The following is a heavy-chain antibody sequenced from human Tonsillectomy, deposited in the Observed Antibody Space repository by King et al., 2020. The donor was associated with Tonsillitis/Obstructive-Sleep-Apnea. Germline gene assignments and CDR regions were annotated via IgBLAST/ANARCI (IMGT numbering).Heavy chain of an antibody. V-gene: IGHV5-51*01. D-gene: IGHD6-25*01. J-gene: IGHJ4*02. CDR2: IFPDDSDA. CDR3: ARRALGQPAAGAEKPGGLYYFDF. CDR1: GYSFTTYW. Sequence: QLVQSGADVKKPGESLKISCTTSGYSFTTYWIAWVRQMPGKGLEYMGIIFPDDSDARYNPSFQGQVTLSADRSISAVFLQLNNLNASDTAIYYCARRALGQPAAGAEKPGGLYYFDFWGQGPPVSVSS.